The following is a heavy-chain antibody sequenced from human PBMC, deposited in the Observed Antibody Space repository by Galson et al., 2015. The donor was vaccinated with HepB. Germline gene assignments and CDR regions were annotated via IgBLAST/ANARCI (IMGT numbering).Heavy chain of an antibody. J-gene: IGHJ6*02. CDR2: IYSGGST. CDR3: AREGYYENYGMDV. CDR1: GFTVSTNY. Sequence: SLRLSCAASGFTVSTNYMSWVRQAPGKGLEWVSVIYSGGSTYYADSVKGRFTISRDNSKNTLYLQMNSLRAEDTAVYYCAREGYYENYGMDVWGQGTTVTVSS. V-gene: IGHV3-66*01. D-gene: IGHD3-22*01.